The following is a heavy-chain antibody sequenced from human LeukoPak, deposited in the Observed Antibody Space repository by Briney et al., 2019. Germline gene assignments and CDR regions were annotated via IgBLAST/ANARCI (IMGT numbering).Heavy chain of an antibody. CDR3: AGFCSGGSCYLTDAFDI. D-gene: IGHD2-15*01. CDR1: GFTFSSYE. V-gene: IGHV3-48*03. J-gene: IGHJ3*02. Sequence: PGGSLRLSCAASGFTFSSYEMNWVRQAPGKGLEWVSYISSSGSTIYYADSVKGRFTISRDNAKNSLYLQMNSLRAEDTAVYYCAGFCSGGSCYLTDAFDIWGQGTMVTVSS. CDR2: ISSSGSTI.